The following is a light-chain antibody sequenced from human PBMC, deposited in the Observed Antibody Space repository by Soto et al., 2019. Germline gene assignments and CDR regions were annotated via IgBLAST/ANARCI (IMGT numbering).Light chain of an antibody. V-gene: IGKV3-11*01. J-gene: IGKJ5*01. Sequence: EIVFTQSPPTLSSSPGERATLSCRASQSVSSYLAWYQQKPGQAPRLLIYDASNRATGIPARFSGSGSGTDFTLTINSLEPEDSAVYYCQQRSNWPSITFGQGTRLEIK. CDR1: QSVSSY. CDR3: QQRSNWPSIT. CDR2: DAS.